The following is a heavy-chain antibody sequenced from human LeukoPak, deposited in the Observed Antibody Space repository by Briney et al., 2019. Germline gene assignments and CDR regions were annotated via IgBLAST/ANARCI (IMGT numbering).Heavy chain of an antibody. CDR1: GFTFSSYE. CDR2: IGRSGSTI. D-gene: IGHD3-22*01. V-gene: IGHV3-48*03. Sequence: PGGSLRLSCAASGFTFSSYEMNWVRQAPGKGLEWVSYIGRSGSTIYYADSVKGRFTISRDNAKNSLYLQMNSLRAEDTAVYYCARGTFSGFYLDYWGQGTLVTVSS. J-gene: IGHJ4*02. CDR3: ARGTFSGFYLDY.